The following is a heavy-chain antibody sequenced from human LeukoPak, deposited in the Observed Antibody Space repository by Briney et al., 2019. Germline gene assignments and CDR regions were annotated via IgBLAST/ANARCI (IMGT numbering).Heavy chain of an antibody. Sequence: GASVKVSCKASGYTFTGYYMHWVRQAPGQGLEWMGGIIPIFGTANYAQKFQGRVTITADESTSTAYMELSSLRSEDTAVYYCARDRLVPAAARLYYYYYMDVWGKGTTVTVSS. CDR1: GYTFTGYY. D-gene: IGHD2-2*01. CDR2: IIPIFGTA. V-gene: IGHV1-69*13. CDR3: ARDRLVPAAARLYYYYYMDV. J-gene: IGHJ6*03.